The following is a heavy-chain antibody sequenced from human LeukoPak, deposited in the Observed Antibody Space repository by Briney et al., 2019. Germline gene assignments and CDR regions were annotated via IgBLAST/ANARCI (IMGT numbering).Heavy chain of an antibody. CDR1: GFSFRSYG. V-gene: IGHV3-30*02. CDR2: LPSHESYT. J-gene: IGHJ4*02. Sequence: PRGSLRLSCVASGFSFRSYGMHWVRQAPGKGLEWVAFLPSHESYTAYADSVKGRFTISRDNFKNTLYLQMNSLRSEDMAVYYCAKEEFSHSVGFDYWGQGTLVTVSS. D-gene: IGHD3-10*01. CDR3: AKEEFSHSVGFDY.